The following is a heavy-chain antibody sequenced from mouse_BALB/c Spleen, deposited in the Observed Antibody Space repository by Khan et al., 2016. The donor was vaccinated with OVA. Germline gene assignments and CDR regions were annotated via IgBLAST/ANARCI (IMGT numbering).Heavy chain of an antibody. J-gene: IGHJ2*01. D-gene: IGHD1-1*01. CDR2: ISYSGVT. CDR1: GYSITSGYA. V-gene: IGHV3-2*02. CDR3: ARGNCYWYYFDD. Sequence: EVQLQESGPGLVKPSQSLSLTCTVTGYSITSGYAWNWIRQFPGNKLEWMGYISYSGVTSYTPSLKSRISITRDTSKNQFFLQLNSVTTEETPTYYCARGNCYWYYFDDWGQGTTLTVSS.